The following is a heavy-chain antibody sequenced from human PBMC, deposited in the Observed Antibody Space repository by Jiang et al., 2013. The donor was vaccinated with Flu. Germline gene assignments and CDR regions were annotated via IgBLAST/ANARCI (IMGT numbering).Heavy chain of an antibody. J-gene: IGHJ3*01. CDR1: GGSIRSSSYY. Sequence: LLKPSETLSLTCTVSGGSIRSSSYYWGWIRQPPGKGLEWIASIYYSGTTYYNPSLKSRVTISVDTSKNQFSLKLSSVTAADTAVYYCARGRYCSTSSCFWGAFDLWGQGTLVTVSS. V-gene: IGHV4-39*01. D-gene: IGHD2-2*01. CDR3: ARGRYCSTSSCFWGAFDL. CDR2: IYYSGTT.